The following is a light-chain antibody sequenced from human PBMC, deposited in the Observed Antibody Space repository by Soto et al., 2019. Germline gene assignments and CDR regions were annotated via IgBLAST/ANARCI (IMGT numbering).Light chain of an antibody. V-gene: IGKV1-13*02. J-gene: IGKJ5*01. CDR3: QQFKTYPVT. CDR2: GAS. Sequence: AIQLTQSPSSLSASVGDTVSITCRASHDIVRPLAWYQQKSGKPPKLLIYGASALDTGVPSRFSGTGSGTDFTLSITSLQPEDFAAYYCQQFKTYPVTFGQGTRVDI. CDR1: HDIVRP.